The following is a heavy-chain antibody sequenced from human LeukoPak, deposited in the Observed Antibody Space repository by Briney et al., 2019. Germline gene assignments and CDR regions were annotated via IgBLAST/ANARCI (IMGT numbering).Heavy chain of an antibody. J-gene: IGHJ1*01. CDR2: MNPNSGNT. CDR3: AIDLPANRRFQH. D-gene: IGHD1-14*01. V-gene: IGHV1-8*01. Sequence: ASVKVSCKASGYTFTSYDINWVRQATGQGPEWMGWMNPNSGNTGYAQKFQGGVTMTRNISISTAYMELSNVRSEDTAMYYCAIDLPANRRFQHWGQGTLVTVSS. CDR1: GYTFTSYD.